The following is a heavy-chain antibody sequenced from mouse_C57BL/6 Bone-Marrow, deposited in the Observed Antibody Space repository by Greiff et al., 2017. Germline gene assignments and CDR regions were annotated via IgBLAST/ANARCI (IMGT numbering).Heavy chain of an antibody. D-gene: IGHD4-1*01. CDR1: EYELPSHD. CDR3: TRHKDWEGLDY. Sequence: EVKLVESGGGLVQPGESLKLSCESNEYELPSHDMSWVRKTPEKRLELVAAINSDGGSTYYPDTMERRFIISRDNTKKTMYLQMSSLRSEDTALYYCTRHKDWEGLDYWGQGTTLTVSS. J-gene: IGHJ2*01. CDR2: INSDGGST. V-gene: IGHV5-2*03.